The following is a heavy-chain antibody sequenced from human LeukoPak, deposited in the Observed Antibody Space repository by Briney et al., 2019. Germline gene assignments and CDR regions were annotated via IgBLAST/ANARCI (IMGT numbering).Heavy chain of an antibody. CDR2: IIPIFGTA. J-gene: IGHJ6*03. CDR1: GGTFSSYT. CDR3: ARGERADRGGHYMDV. D-gene: IGHD3-10*01. V-gene: IGHV1-69*05. Sequence: GSSVKVSCKASGGTFSSYTISWVRQAPGQGLEWMGGIIPIFGTANYAQKFQGRVTITTDESTSTAYMELSSLRSEDSAVYYCARGERADRGGHYMDVWGKGTTVTVSS.